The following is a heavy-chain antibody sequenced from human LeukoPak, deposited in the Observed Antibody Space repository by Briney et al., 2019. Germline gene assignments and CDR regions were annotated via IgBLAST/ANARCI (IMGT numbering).Heavy chain of an antibody. Sequence: ASVKVSCKASGYTFTSYGISWVRQAPGQGLEWMGWISAYNGNTNYAQKLQGRVTMTTDTSTSTAYMELRSLRSDDTAVYYCARPYWDYVWGSYRDAFDIWGQGTMVTVSS. J-gene: IGHJ3*02. V-gene: IGHV1-18*01. CDR1: GYTFTSYG. CDR3: ARPYWDYVWGSYRDAFDI. CDR2: ISAYNGNT. D-gene: IGHD3-16*02.